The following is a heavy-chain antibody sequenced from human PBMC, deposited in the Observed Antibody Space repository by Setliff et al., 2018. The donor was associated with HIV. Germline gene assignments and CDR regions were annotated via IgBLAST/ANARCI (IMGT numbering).Heavy chain of an antibody. CDR1: DDSISSGVYY. Sequence: KTSETLSLTCSVSDDSISSGVYYWSWVRQFPGKGLEWIGYVHQNGNINYNPSLNSRVAMSLDTSKSQFSLRLTSVTAADTAIYYCARLGPYYNFWSWSDYYLTKVWLDPWGQGA. CDR3: ARLGPYYNFWSWSDYYLTKVWLDP. V-gene: IGHV4-30-4*01. CDR2: VHQNGNI. J-gene: IGHJ5*02. D-gene: IGHD3-3*01.